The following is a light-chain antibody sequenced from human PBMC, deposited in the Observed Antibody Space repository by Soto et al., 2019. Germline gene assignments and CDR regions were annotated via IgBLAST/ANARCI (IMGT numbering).Light chain of an antibody. V-gene: IGLV1-40*01. CDR1: SSNIGAGYD. CDR2: GNS. J-gene: IGLJ2*01. CDR3: QSYDSSLSVVV. Sequence: QSVLTQPPSVSGAPGQRVTISCTGSSSNIGAGYDVHWYQQLPGTAPKLLIYGNSNRPSGVPDRFSGSKSGTSASLAITGLQAEDEADYYCQSYDSSLSVVVFGGGTQAHRP.